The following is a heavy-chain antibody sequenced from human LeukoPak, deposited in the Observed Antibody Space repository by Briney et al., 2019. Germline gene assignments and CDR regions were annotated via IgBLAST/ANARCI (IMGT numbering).Heavy chain of an antibody. D-gene: IGHD4-17*01. J-gene: IGHJ4*02. V-gene: IGHV3-23*01. CDR1: GFTFSSYA. CDR3: AKVGLRMWATVTSDY. CDR2: ISGSGGST. Sequence: GSLGLSCAASGFTFSSYAMSWVRQAPGKGLEWVSAISGSGGSTYYADSVKGRFTISRDNSKNTLYLQMNSLRAEDTAVYYCAKVGLRMWATVTSDYWGQGTLVTVSS.